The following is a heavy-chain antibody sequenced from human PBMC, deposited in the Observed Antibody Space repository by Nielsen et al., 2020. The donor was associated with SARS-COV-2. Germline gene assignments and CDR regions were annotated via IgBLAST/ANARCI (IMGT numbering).Heavy chain of an antibody. CDR1: GGSISNYY. CDR3: ARPAARSYYQNYYFDS. CDR2: IYFGRDT. Sequence: SETLSLTCTVSGGSISNYYWGWIRQPPGKGLEWIGTIYFGRDTFYSPSLKSRVTISVDTSTNQFSLKLTSVTAADTAVYYCARPAARSYYQNYYFDSWGQGTLVTVSS. V-gene: IGHV4-39*01. J-gene: IGHJ4*02. D-gene: IGHD3-22*01.